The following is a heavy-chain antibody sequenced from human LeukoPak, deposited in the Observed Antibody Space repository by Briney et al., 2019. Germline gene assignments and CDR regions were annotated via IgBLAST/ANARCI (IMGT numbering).Heavy chain of an antibody. V-gene: IGHV4-34*01. J-gene: IGHJ5*02. D-gene: IGHD6-13*01. Sequence: PSETLSLTCAVYGGSFSGYYWSWIRQPPGKGLEWIGEINHSGSTNYNPSLKSRVTISVDTSKNQFSLKLSSVTAADTAVYYCASGSSSWFSGWFDPWGQGTLVTVSS. CDR3: ASGSSSWFSGWFDP. CDR1: GGSFSGYY. CDR2: INHSGST.